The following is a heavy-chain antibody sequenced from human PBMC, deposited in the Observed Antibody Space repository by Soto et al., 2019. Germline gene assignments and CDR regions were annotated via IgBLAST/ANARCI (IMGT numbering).Heavy chain of an antibody. CDR1: GYTLTSYS. CDR2: INPSGDNI. V-gene: IGHV1-46*01. CDR3: ARDPQGYCSGGRCYPFDY. Sequence: QVQLVQSGAEVKKPGASVRVSCKASGYTLTSYSMHWVRQAPGQGLEWMGIINPSGDNIRYAQNFQGRVTMTRDTSTSTGYLELSSLRSEDTAIYYCARDPQGYCSGGRCYPFDYWGQGTLVTVSS. D-gene: IGHD2-15*01. J-gene: IGHJ4*02.